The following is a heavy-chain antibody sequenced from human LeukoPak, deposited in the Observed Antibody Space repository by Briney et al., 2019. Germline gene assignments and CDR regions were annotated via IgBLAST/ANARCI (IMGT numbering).Heavy chain of an antibody. Sequence: GGSLRLSCAASGFTFSSYGMHWVRQAPGKGLEWVAVISYDGSNKYYADSVKSRFTISRDNSKNTLYLQMNSLRAEDTAVYYCAKSGVNYDSSGYYEFWGQGTLVTVSS. CDR2: ISYDGSNK. V-gene: IGHV3-30*18. D-gene: IGHD3-22*01. CDR1: GFTFSSYG. CDR3: AKSGVNYDSSGYYEF. J-gene: IGHJ4*02.